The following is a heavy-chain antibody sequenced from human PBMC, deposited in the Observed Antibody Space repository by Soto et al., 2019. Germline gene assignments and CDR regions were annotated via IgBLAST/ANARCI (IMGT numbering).Heavy chain of an antibody. CDR2: MNPNSGNT. J-gene: IGHJ6*03. CDR3: ARELAAAVPFYCYYYMDV. V-gene: IGHV1-8*01. D-gene: IGHD6-13*01. Sequence: ASVKVSCKASGYTFTSYDINWVRQATGQGLEWMGWMNPNSGNTGYAQKFQGRVTMTRNTSISTAYMELSSLRSEDTAVYYCARELAAAVPFYCYYYMDVWGKGTTVTVSS. CDR1: GYTFTSYD.